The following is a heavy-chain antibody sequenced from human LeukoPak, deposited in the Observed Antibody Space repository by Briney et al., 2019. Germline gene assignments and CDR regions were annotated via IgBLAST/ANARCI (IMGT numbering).Heavy chain of an antibody. V-gene: IGHV1-2*06. CDR2: INPNSGGT. CDR1: GYTFTGYC. Sequence: ASVKVSCKASGYTFTGYCMHWVRQAPGQGLEWMGRINPNSGGTNYAQKFQGRVTMTRDTSISTAYMELSRLRSDDTAVYYCASLPNRYESLYARYYFDYWGQGTLVTVSS. J-gene: IGHJ4*02. CDR3: ASLPNRYESLYARYYFDY. D-gene: IGHD3-16*02.